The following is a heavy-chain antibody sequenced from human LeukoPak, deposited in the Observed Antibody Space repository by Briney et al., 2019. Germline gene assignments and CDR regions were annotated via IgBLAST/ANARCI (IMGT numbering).Heavy chain of an antibody. D-gene: IGHD1-26*01. CDR1: GFTFSNFG. CDR3: AKDGDTMSGTYYYDMDV. V-gene: IGHV3-30*02. Sequence: GGSLRLSCAASGFTFSNFGMHWVRRAPGKGLEWVAFIRYDGSNKYYADSVKGRFTISRDNSKNTLYLQMNSLRGEDTAVYYCAKDGDTMSGTYYYDMDVWGKGTTVTIS. J-gene: IGHJ6*03. CDR2: IRYDGSNK.